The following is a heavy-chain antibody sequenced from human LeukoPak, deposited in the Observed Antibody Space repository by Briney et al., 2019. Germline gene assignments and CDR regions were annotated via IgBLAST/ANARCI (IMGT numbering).Heavy chain of an antibody. V-gene: IGHV3-7*01. Sequence: GGSLRLSCAASGFTVSSNYMSWVRQAPGKGLEWVANINQDGSEKYYVDSVKGRFTISRDNAKNSLYLQMNSLRAEDTAVYYCARVGATNFDYWGQGTLVTVSS. CDR1: GFTVSSNY. J-gene: IGHJ4*02. CDR3: ARVGATNFDY. D-gene: IGHD1-26*01. CDR2: INQDGSEK.